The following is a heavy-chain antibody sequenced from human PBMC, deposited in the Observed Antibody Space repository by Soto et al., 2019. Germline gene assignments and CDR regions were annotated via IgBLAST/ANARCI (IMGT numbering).Heavy chain of an antibody. V-gene: IGHV4-4*02. CDR1: GGSISSSNW. J-gene: IGHJ6*02. CDR2: IYHSGST. CDR3: ARDRNGTTGYYYGMDV. D-gene: IGHD1-7*01. Sequence: PSETLSLTCGVSGGSISSSNWWSWVRQPPGKGLEWIGEIYHSGSTNYNPSLKSRVTISVDKSKNQFSLKLSSVTAADTAVYYCARDRNGTTGYYYGMDVCGQGTTVTVS.